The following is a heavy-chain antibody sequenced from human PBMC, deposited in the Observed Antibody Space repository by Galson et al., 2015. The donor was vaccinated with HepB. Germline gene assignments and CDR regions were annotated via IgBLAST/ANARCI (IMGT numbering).Heavy chain of an antibody. CDR1: GFTFSSYA. J-gene: IGHJ4*02. Sequence: SLRLSCAASGFTFSSYAMSWVRQAPGKGLEWVSAISGSGGSTYYADSVKGRFTISRDNSKNTLYLQMNSLRAEDTAVYYCAKGDYYDSSGYYYPLDYWGQGTLVTVSS. CDR2: ISGSGGST. V-gene: IGHV3-23*01. D-gene: IGHD3-22*01. CDR3: AKGDYYDSSGYYYPLDY.